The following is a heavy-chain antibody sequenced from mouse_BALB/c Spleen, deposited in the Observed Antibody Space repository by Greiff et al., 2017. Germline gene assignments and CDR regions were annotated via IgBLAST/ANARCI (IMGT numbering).Heavy chain of an antibody. V-gene: IGHV2-9-2*01. CDR1: GFSLTSYD. D-gene: IGHD2-3*01. CDR3: VRGGYDNYFDY. J-gene: IGHJ2*01. CDR2: IWTGGGT. Sequence: VQLQQSGPGLVAPSQSLSITCTVSGFSLTSYDISWVRQPPGQGLEWLGVIWTGGGTNYNSAFMSRLSISKDNSKSQVFLKMNSLQTDDTAIYYCVRGGYDNYFDYWGQGTTLTVSS.